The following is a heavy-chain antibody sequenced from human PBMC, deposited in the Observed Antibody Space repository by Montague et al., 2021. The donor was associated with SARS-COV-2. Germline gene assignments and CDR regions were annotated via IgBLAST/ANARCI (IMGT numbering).Heavy chain of an antibody. CDR3: ARDGEPYYGGFQKFTWYFDY. D-gene: IGHD4-23*01. J-gene: IGHJ4*02. CDR1: GASISSSTYY. CDR2: SYYSGST. Sequence: SETLSLTCTVSGASISSSTYYWGWIRQPPGKGLQWIGSSYYSGSTYYNPSLKSRATISVDTSKNQISLRMSSVTAADTAVYYCARDGEPYYGGFQKFTWYFDYWGQGTLVTVSS. V-gene: IGHV4-39*07.